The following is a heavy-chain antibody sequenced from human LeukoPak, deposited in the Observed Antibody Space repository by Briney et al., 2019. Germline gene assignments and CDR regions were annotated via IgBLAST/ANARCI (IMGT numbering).Heavy chain of an antibody. D-gene: IGHD3-22*01. CDR2: IYHSGST. V-gene: IGHV4-38-2*02. J-gene: IGHJ1*01. CDR1: GYSISSGYY. CDR3: ARLKYYYDASGYRAEYFQH. Sequence: SETLSLTCTVSGYSISSGYYWGWIRQPPGKGLAWIGSIYHSGSTYYNPSLKSRVTISIDTSKKQFSLKLSSVTAADTAVYYCARLKYYYDASGYRAEYFQHWGQGTLVTVSS.